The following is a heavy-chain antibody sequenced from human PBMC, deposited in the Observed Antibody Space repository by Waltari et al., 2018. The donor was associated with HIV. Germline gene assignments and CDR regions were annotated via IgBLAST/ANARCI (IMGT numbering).Heavy chain of an antibody. V-gene: IGHV3-30*18. J-gene: IGHJ4*02. CDR1: GFTFGSFG. CDR3: AKIPRL. CDR2: IWYDGSNK. Sequence: QVQLVESGGGVVQPGRSLRPSCAGSGFTFGSFGLHWVRQAPGKGLEWVAVIWYDGSNKYYADSVKGRFTISRDNSKNTLYLQMNSRRAEDTAMYYCAKIPRLWGQGTLVTVSS.